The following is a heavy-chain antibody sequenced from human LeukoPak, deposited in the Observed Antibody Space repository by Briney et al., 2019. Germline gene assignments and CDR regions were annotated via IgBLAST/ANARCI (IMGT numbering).Heavy chain of an antibody. V-gene: IGHV3-7*01. J-gene: IGHJ4*02. CDR3: ARERDSGSSPPYCFDY. D-gene: IGHD1-26*01. CDR1: GFTFTTYW. CDR2: IKQDGTEK. Sequence: GESLRLSCAASGFTFTTYWLGWVRQPPGKGLEWVANIKQDGTEKYYVDSVKGRFTISRDNAKNSLYLQMNTLRAEDTAVYYCARERDSGSSPPYCFDYWGQGTLVTVSS.